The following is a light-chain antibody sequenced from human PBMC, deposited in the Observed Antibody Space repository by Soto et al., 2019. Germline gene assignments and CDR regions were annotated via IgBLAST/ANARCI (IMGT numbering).Light chain of an antibody. Sequence: EILLTQSPATLSLSPWGRATLCSRASQSVSSYLAWYQQKPGQAPRLLIYDASNRATGIPARFSGSGSGTDFTLTISSLEPEDFAVYYCQQRSNWPLTFGQGTRLEI. CDR2: DAS. CDR1: QSVSSY. V-gene: IGKV3-11*01. CDR3: QQRSNWPLT. J-gene: IGKJ5*01.